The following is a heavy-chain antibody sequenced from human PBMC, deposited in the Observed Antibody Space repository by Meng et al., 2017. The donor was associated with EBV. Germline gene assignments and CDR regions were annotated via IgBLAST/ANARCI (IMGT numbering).Heavy chain of an antibody. J-gene: IGHJ5*02. D-gene: IGHD6-13*01. CDR3: AHRRDEYSSSWYGWFDP. CDR2: IYWDDDK. V-gene: IGHV2-5*02. Sequence: QIPLKESGPTLVKPTQTLTLTCTFSGFSLSTSGVGVGWIRQPPGKALEWLALIYWDDDKRYSPSLKSGLTITKDTSKNQVVLTMTNMDPVDTATYYCAHRRDEYSSSWYGWFDPWGQGTLVTVSS. CDR1: GFSLSTSGVG.